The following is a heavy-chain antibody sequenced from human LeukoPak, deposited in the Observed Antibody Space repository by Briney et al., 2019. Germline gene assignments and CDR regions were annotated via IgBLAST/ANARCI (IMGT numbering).Heavy chain of an antibody. CDR1: GYTFTGYY. CDR2: INPNSGGT. D-gene: IGHD4-17*01. J-gene: IGHJ2*01. Sequence: GASVKVSCKASGYTFTGYYMHWVRQAPGQGLEWMGWINPNSGGTNYAQKFQGRVTMIRDTSISTAYMELSRLRSDDTAVYYCARSYGDYYDWYFDLWGRGTLSLSPQ. CDR3: ARSYGDYYDWYFDL. V-gene: IGHV1-2*02.